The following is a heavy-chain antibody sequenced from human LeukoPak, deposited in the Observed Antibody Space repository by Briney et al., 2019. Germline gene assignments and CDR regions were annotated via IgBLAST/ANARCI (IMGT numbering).Heavy chain of an antibody. CDR1: GFTFNKAW. Sequence: GGSLRLSCSASGFTFNKAWMAWVRQAPGKGLEWVGHIRSKTKAGTTDYAEPVKGRSTISTDNSLNTQSQRMISLKTEDTACYYCTTRLNRQLSRRYYYFGVDFWGQGTTVTVSS. V-gene: IGHV3-15*01. CDR2: IRSKTKAGTT. J-gene: IGHJ6*02. CDR3: TTRLNRQLSRRYYYFGVDF. D-gene: IGHD1-14*01.